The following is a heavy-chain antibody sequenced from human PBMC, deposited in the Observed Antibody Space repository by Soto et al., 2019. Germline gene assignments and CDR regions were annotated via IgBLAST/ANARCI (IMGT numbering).Heavy chain of an antibody. CDR1: RFTFSSYS. J-gene: IGHJ3*02. CDR3: ARDLKRDDAFDI. Sequence: EVQLLESGGGLAQPGGSLRLSCAASRFTFSSYSMNWVRQAPGKGLEWVSSISSSSSYIYYADSVKGRFTITRDNAKNSLYLQMNSLRAEDTAVYYCARDLKRDDAFDIWGQGTMVTVSS. D-gene: IGHD6-25*01. CDR2: ISSSSSYI. V-gene: IGHV3-21*01.